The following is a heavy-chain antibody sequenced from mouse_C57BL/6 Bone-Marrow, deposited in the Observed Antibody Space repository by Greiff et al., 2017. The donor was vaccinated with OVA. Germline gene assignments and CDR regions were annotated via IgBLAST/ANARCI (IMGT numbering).Heavy chain of an antibody. V-gene: IGHV1-55*01. Sequence: QVQLKQPGAELVKPGASVKMSCKASGYTFTSYWITWVKQRPGQGLEWIGDIYPGSGSTNYNEKFKSKATLTVDTSSSTAYMQLSSLTSEDSAVYYCARGGSIVTTAYWGQGTLVTVSA. CDR2: IYPGSGST. J-gene: IGHJ3*01. CDR3: ARGGSIVTTAY. CDR1: GYTFTSYW. D-gene: IGHD2-5*01.